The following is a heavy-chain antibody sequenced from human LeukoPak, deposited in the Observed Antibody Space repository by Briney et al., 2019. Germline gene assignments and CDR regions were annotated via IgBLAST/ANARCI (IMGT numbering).Heavy chain of an antibody. D-gene: IGHD6-19*01. CDR1: GGSISGYY. J-gene: IGHJ2*01. V-gene: IGHV4-59*08. CDR3: ARHWMAVAPYWYFDL. CDR2: IYYSGST. Sequence: SETLSLTCTVSGGSISGYYWSWIRQPPGKGLEWNGYIYYSGSTNYNPSLKSRVSISVDTSKNHFSLKLSSLTAADTAVYYCARHWMAVAPYWYFDLWGRGTLVTVSS.